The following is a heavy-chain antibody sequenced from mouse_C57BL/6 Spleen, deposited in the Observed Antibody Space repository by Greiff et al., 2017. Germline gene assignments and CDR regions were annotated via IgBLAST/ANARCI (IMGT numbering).Heavy chain of an antibody. D-gene: IGHD2-13*01. Sequence: QVQLQQPGAELVKPGASVKMSCKASGYTFTSYWITWVKQRPGQGLEWIGDIYPGSGSTNYNEKFKSKATLTVDTSSSTAYMQLSSLTSEDSAVYYCARNWFDGDYVRAMDDWGQGTSVTVSS. J-gene: IGHJ4*01. CDR1: GYTFTSYW. CDR3: ARNWFDGDYVRAMDD. CDR2: IYPGSGST. V-gene: IGHV1-55*01.